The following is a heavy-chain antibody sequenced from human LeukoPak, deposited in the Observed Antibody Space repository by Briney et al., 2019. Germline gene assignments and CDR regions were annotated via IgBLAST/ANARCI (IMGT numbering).Heavy chain of an antibody. CDR3: AVRYCSSTSCSLF. J-gene: IGHJ4*02. CDR1: GFTFSSYS. Sequence: GGSLRLSCAASGFTFSSYSMNWVRQPPGKGLEWVSSISSSSSYIYYADSVKGRITISRDNAKNSLYLQMSSVRAEDTAVYYCAVRYCSSTSCSLFWGQGTLVTVSS. V-gene: IGHV3-21*01. D-gene: IGHD2-2*01. CDR2: ISSSSSYI.